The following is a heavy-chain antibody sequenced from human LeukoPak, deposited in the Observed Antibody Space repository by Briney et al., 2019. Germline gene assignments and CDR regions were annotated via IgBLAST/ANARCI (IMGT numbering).Heavy chain of an antibody. Sequence: ASVKVSCKASRYTFTSYYIHWVRQAPGQGLEWMGIINPSGGSTSYAQKFQGRVTMTRDTSTSTVYMELSSLRSEDTAVHYCARDLGGTNYYYYGMDVWGQGTTVTVSS. D-gene: IGHD1-14*01. V-gene: IGHV1-46*01. J-gene: IGHJ6*02. CDR1: RYTFTSYY. CDR2: INPSGGST. CDR3: ARDLGGTNYYYYGMDV.